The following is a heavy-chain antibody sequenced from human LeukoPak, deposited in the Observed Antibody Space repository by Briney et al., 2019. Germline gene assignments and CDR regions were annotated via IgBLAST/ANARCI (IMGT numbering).Heavy chain of an antibody. D-gene: IGHD5-18*01. J-gene: IGHJ4*02. Sequence: PSGTLSLTCAVSGGSISSSNWWSWVRQPPGKGLEWIGEIYHSGSTNYNPSLQSRVTISVDTSKNQFSLKLRSVTAADTAVYYCVRENTPMVIGYWGQGTLVTVSS. CDR2: IYHSGST. V-gene: IGHV4-4*02. CDR3: VRENTPMVIGY. CDR1: GGSISSSNW.